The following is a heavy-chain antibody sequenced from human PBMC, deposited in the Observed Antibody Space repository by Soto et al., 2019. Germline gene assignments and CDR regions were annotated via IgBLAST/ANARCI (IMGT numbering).Heavy chain of an antibody. CDR2: IYHSGST. D-gene: IGHD6-13*01. CDR3: ARDPEQQLEYYFDY. J-gene: IGHJ4*02. CDR1: GYSISSGYY. Sequence: SETLSLTCAVSGYSISSGYYWGWIRQPPGKGLEWIGSIYHSGSTYYNPSLKSRVTISVDTSKNQFSLKLSSVTAADTAVYYCARDPEQQLEYYFDYWGQGTLVTVSS. V-gene: IGHV4-38-2*02.